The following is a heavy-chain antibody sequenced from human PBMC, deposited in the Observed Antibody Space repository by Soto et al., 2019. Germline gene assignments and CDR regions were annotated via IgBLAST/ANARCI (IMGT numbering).Heavy chain of an antibody. J-gene: IGHJ4*02. CDR2: VSIGGST. CDR1: GFTVSSDA. V-gene: IGHV3-23*01. CDR3: AKCGGAGGHFDY. D-gene: IGHD2-21*01. Sequence: PGGSLRLSCTASGFTVSSDAMDWVRQGPGKGLEWVGVVSIGGSTHYADSVRGRFTISRDNSKNTLSLQMNSVTAEDTAVYFCAKCGGAGGHFDYWGQGALVTVSS.